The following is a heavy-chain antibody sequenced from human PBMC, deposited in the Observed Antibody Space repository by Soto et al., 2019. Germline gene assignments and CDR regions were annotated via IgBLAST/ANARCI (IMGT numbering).Heavy chain of an antibody. CDR3: ARRGGQFDY. V-gene: IGHV1-46*01. CDR2: INPSGDST. D-gene: IGHD3-16*01. J-gene: IGHJ4*02. CDR1: GYTFTSYY. Sequence: ASVNVSFKASGYTFTSYYIHWVRQAPGQGLEWMGIINPSGDSTNYAQKFQGRVTMTRDTSTSTVYMELNSLRAEDTAVYYCARRGGQFDYWGQGTLVTVSS.